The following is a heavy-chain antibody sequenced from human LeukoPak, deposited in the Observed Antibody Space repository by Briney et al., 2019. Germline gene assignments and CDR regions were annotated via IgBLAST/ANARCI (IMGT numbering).Heavy chain of an antibody. Sequence: SVKVSCKASGGTFSSYAISWVRQAPGQGLEWMGGIIPIFGTANYAQKFQGRVTITADKSTSTAYMELSSLRSEDTAVYYCARDRPYGYNSFDYWGQGTLVTVSS. CDR2: IIPIFGTA. CDR1: GGTFSSYA. D-gene: IGHD5-24*01. V-gene: IGHV1-69*06. CDR3: ARDRPYGYNSFDY. J-gene: IGHJ4*02.